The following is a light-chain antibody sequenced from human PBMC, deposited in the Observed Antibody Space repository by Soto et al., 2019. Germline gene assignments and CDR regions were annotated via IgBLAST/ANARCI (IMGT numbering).Light chain of an antibody. CDR1: SSDVGAFNH. J-gene: IGLJ1*01. CDR3: DSYAGRDNQRYV. Sequence: QSVLAQPPSASGSPGQSVTISCTGTSSDVGAFNHVSWFQQHPGKAPKLIIFEVTKRPSGIPDRFSGSKSGNTASLTVSGLQAEVEANNDCDSYAGRDNQRYVAGPGTK. CDR2: EVT. V-gene: IGLV2-8*01.